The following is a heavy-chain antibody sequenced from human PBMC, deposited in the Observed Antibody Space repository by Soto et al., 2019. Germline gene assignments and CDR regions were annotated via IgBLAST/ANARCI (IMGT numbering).Heavy chain of an antibody. CDR1: GGTFSSYA. V-gene: IGHV1-69*05. J-gene: IGHJ6*02. D-gene: IGHD2-2*01. CDR2: IIPIFGTA. Sequence: QVQLVQSGAEVKKPGSSVKVSCKASGGTFSSYAISWVRQAPGQGLEWMGGIIPIFGTANYAQKFQGRVTITXXEXTXXAYMELSSLRSEDTAVYYCARNGFQYDYYYYGMDVWGQGTTVTVSS. CDR3: ARNGFQYDYYYYGMDV.